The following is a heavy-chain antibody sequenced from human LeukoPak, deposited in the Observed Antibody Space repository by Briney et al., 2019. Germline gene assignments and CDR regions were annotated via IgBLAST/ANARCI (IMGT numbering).Heavy chain of an antibody. CDR3: ARRPCSFGHFDY. V-gene: IGHV4-38-2*01. Sequence: SETLSLTCAVSGYSISSGYYWGWIRQPPGKGLEWIGSIYHSGSTYYNPSLKSRVTISVDTSKNQFSLKLSSVTAADTAVYYCARRPCSFGHFDYWGQGTLVTVSS. CDR1: GYSISSGYY. D-gene: IGHD3/OR15-3a*01. J-gene: IGHJ4*02. CDR2: IYHSGST.